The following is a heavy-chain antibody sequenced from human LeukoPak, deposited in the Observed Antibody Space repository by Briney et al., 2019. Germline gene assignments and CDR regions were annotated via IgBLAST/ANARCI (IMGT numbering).Heavy chain of an antibody. D-gene: IGHD3-10*01. CDR3: ARHDCYASGSHFDY. CDR1: GGSISSSNW. J-gene: IGHJ4*02. Sequence: PSGTLSLTCAVSGGSISSSNWWSWIRQPPGKGLEWIGTVYFSGSTFSNPSLKSRVTISVDTSKNQFSLKLSSVTAADTAVYYCARHDCYASGSHFDYWGQGTLVSVSS. CDR2: VYFSGST. V-gene: IGHV4-39*01.